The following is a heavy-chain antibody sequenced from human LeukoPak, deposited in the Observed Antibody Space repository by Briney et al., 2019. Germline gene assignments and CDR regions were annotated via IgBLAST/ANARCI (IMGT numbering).Heavy chain of an antibody. CDR1: GYTLTELS. Sequence: ASMKVSCKVSGYTLTELSMHWVRQAPGKGLEWMGGFDPEDGETIYAQKFQGRVTMTEDTSTDTAYMELSSLRSEDTAVYYCATLFPGGYSGYVDYWGQGTLVTVSS. CDR2: FDPEDGET. J-gene: IGHJ4*02. V-gene: IGHV1-24*01. CDR3: ATLFPGGYSGYVDY. D-gene: IGHD5-12*01.